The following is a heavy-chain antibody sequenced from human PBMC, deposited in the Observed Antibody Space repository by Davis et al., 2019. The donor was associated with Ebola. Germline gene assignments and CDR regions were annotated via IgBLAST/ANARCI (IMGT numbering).Heavy chain of an antibody. Sequence: AASVKVSCNASGDTFSSYSISWVRQAPGQGLEWMGRIFPILAISNYEQKFQGRVTITADKSTSTAYMELSTLRSEDTAVYYCARGAVAGSWFDPWGQGTLVTVSS. J-gene: IGHJ5*02. CDR3: ARGAVAGSWFDP. CDR1: GDTFSSYS. CDR2: IFPILAIS. D-gene: IGHD6-19*01. V-gene: IGHV1-69*02.